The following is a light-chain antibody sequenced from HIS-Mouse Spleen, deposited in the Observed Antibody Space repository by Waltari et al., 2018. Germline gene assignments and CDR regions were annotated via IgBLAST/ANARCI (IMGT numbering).Light chain of an antibody. J-gene: IGLJ3*02. V-gene: IGLV2-14*01. CDR3: SSYTSSSTWV. Sequence: QSALTQPASVSGSPGPSITLSCTGTSSDAGASNYLSWYQQNPGKAPKLMIYEVSNRPSGVSNRFSGSKSGNTASLTISGLQAEDEADYYCSSYTSSSTWVFGGGTKLTVL. CDR2: EVS. CDR1: SSDAGASNY.